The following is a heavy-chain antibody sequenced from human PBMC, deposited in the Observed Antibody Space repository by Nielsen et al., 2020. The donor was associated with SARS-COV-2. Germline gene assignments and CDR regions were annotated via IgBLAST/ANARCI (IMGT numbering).Heavy chain of an antibody. CDR2: INSDGSST. J-gene: IGHJ4*02. CDR3: ARADYGDYVGDSGPVDY. Sequence: GGSLRLSCAASGFTFSSYWMHWVRQAPEKGLVWVSRINSDGSSTSYADSVKGRFTISRDNAKNTLYLQMNSLRAEDTAVYYCARADYGDYVGDSGPVDYWGQGTLVTVSS. CDR1: GFTFSSYW. D-gene: IGHD4-17*01. V-gene: IGHV3-74*01.